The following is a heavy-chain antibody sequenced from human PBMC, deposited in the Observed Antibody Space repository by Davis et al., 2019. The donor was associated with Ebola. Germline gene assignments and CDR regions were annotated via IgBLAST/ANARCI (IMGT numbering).Heavy chain of an antibody. D-gene: IGHD5-24*01. Sequence: GESLKISCAASGFTFSSYAMSWVRQAPGKGLEWVSAISGSGGSTYYADSVKGRFTISRDNSKNTLYLQMNSLRAEDTAVYYCAADGYNYDAFDIWGQGTMVTVSS. J-gene: IGHJ3*02. CDR3: AADGYNYDAFDI. CDR1: GFTFSSYA. CDR2: ISGSGGST. V-gene: IGHV3-23*01.